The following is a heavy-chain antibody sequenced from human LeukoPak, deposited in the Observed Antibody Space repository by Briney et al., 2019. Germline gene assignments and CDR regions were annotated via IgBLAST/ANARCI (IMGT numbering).Heavy chain of an antibody. V-gene: IGHV3-21*04. CDR1: GFTFSRYS. D-gene: IGHD5-18*01. Sequence: GGSLRLSCAASGFTFSRYSMNWVRQAPGKGLEWVSSISISSNYIYYADSVKGRFTISRDNSKNTLYLQMNSLRAEDTAVYYCAKGPDWLQVNWFDPWGQGTLVTVSS. CDR2: ISISSNYI. CDR3: AKGPDWLQVNWFDP. J-gene: IGHJ5*02.